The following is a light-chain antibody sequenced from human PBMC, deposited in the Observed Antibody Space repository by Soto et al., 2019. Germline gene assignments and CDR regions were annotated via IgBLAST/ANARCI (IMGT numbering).Light chain of an antibody. J-gene: IGKJ1*01. V-gene: IGKV3-15*01. Sequence: IVMTQSPATLSVSPGERATLSCRASQRVSSNVAWYQQKPGQAPRLLLYGASARATGVPARFSGSGSGTQFTLTISSLEPEDFAVYYCQQRSNWPRTFGQGTKVDIK. CDR1: QRVSSN. CDR2: GAS. CDR3: QQRSNWPRT.